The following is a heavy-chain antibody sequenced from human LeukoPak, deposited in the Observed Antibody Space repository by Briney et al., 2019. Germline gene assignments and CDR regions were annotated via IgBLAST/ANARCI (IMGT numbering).Heavy chain of an antibody. V-gene: IGHV4-31*03. CDR1: GGSISSGGYY. CDR2: IYYSGST. Sequence: SETLSLTCTVSGGSISSGGYYWSWIRQHPGKGLEWIGYIYYSGSTYYNPSLKSRVTISVDTSKNQFSLKLSSVTAADTAVYYCARDLYYGSGSYYRHFDYWGQGTLVTVSS. D-gene: IGHD3-10*01. J-gene: IGHJ4*02. CDR3: ARDLYYGSGSYYRHFDY.